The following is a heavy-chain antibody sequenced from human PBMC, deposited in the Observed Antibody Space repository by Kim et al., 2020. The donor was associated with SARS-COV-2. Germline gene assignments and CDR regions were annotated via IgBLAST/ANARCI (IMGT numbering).Heavy chain of an antibody. CDR1: GYTFTNYY. D-gene: IGHD4-17*01. CDR2: INPNGGST. CDR3: ARGDYGDYRVPYYFDY. J-gene: IGHJ4*02. Sequence: SVKVSCKASGYTFTNYYMHWVRQAPGQGLEWMGIINPNGGSTSYAQKFQGRVTMTRDTSTSTVYMELSSLRSEDTAVYYCARGDYGDYRVPYYFDYWGQGTLVTVSS. V-gene: IGHV1-46*01.